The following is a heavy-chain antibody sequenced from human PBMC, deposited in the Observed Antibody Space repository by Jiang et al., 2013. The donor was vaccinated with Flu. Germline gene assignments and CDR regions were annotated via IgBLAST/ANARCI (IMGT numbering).Heavy chain of an antibody. CDR1: GYTFTGYY. Sequence: SGAEVKKPGASVKVSCKASGYTFTGYYMHWVRQAPGQGLEWMGWINPNSGGTNYAQKFQGRVTMTRDTSISTAYMELSRLRSDDTAVYYCARDLLYCGGDCSDDYWGQGTLVTVSS. D-gene: IGHD2-21*02. V-gene: IGHV1-2*02. J-gene: IGHJ4*02. CDR3: ARDLLYCGGDCSDDY. CDR2: INPNSGGT.